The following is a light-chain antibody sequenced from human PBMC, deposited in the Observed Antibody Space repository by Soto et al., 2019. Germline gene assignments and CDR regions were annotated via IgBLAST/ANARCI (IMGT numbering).Light chain of an antibody. V-gene: IGKV3-11*01. CDR2: DAS. J-gene: IGKJ4*01. Sequence: EIVLTQSPATLSLSPGERATLSCRASQSVSSYLAWYQQKPGQAPRLLSYDASNRATGIPARFSGSGYWTEFTHAMSVLEPEDVAVDDGQTRSNWHLLTCDGGPKVEIK. CDR1: QSVSSY. CDR3: QTRSNWHLLT.